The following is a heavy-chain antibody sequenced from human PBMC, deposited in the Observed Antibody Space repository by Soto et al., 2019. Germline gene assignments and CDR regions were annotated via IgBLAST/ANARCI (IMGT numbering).Heavy chain of an antibody. CDR1: GGYFNDNY. J-gene: IGHJ5*02. Sequence: QVQLQQWGAGLLKPSETLSLSCAVYGGYFNDNYYTWFRQPPGKGLEWIGELSRSGTTKYIPSLKRRASISFHTSKTQISLKVTSVTAAETAVYYCATSPWFGTQVELWGQGALVTVSS. CDR3: ATSPWFGTQVEL. D-gene: IGHD3-10*01. V-gene: IGHV4-34*01. CDR2: LSRSGTT.